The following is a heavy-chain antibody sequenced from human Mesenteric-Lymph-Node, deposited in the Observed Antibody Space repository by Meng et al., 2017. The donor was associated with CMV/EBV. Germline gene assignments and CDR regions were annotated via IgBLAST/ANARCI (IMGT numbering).Heavy chain of an antibody. D-gene: IGHD2-8*01. V-gene: IGHV4-59*01. CDR1: GGSITTFY. Sequence: SETLSLTCTVSGGSITTFYWNWMRQPPGKGLEWIGNVYYTGSTNYNPSLKSRVTISLDTSKNQLSLKLNSLTTADTAVYFCARGRSCVNGVCYDDHNYFGPWGQGTLVTVSS. J-gene: IGHJ5*02. CDR2: VYYTGST. CDR3: ARGRSCVNGVCYDDHNYFGP.